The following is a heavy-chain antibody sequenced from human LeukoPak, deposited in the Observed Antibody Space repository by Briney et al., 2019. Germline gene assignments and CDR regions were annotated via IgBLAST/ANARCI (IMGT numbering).Heavy chain of an antibody. J-gene: IGHJ4*02. D-gene: IGHD3-9*01. CDR2: IIPIPGSA. Sequence: ASVTVSFTASGGTLSRCAVSWVRKAPGQGHEWMGGIIPIPGSANYAQKFQGRVTLTMDEYTTTAFMDLRSLTSDDTAVYYCACGPPVDLLTAYFASWGQGTLVTVSS. CDR3: ACGPPVDLLTAYFAS. V-gene: IGHV1-69*05. CDR1: GGTLSRCA.